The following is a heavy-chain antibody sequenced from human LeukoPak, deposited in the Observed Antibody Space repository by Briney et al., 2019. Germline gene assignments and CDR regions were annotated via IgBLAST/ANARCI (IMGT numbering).Heavy chain of an antibody. Sequence: ASVKVSCKASGGTFSSYAISWVRQAPGQGLEWMGRIIPILGIANYAQKFQGRVTITAGKSTSTAYMELSSLRSEDTAVYYCARSSYFPSYFHFDGMDVWGQGTTVTVSS. V-gene: IGHV1-69*04. CDR1: GGTFSSYA. CDR2: IIPILGIA. J-gene: IGHJ6*02. D-gene: IGHD3-9*01. CDR3: ARSSYFPSYFHFDGMDV.